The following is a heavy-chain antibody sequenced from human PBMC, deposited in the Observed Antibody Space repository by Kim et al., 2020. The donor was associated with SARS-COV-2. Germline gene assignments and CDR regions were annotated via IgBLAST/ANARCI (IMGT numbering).Heavy chain of an antibody. Sequence: TTYNPSLKSRVTISVDTSKNQFSLKLSSVIAADTAVYYWARIRGQGVIGYWGQGTLVTVSS. J-gene: IGHJ4*02. D-gene: IGHD3-16*02. V-gene: IGHV4-59*01. CDR2: T. CDR3: ARIRGQGVIGY.